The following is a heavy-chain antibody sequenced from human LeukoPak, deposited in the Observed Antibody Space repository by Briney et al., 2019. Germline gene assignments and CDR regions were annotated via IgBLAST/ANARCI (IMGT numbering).Heavy chain of an antibody. J-gene: IGHJ4*02. CDR2: TYYRSKWFS. D-gene: IGHD3-22*01. V-gene: IGHV6-1*01. CDR1: GDGVSSNSAA. Sequence: SQTLSLTCVISGDGVSSNSAAWNWIRQSPSRGLEWLGRTYYRSKWFSDYTVSMRSRVTINPDTSKNQFSLQLNSVTPEDTAVYYCARTYYVSGGYHVSTDYWGQGTLVTVSS. CDR3: ARTYYVSGGYHVSTDY.